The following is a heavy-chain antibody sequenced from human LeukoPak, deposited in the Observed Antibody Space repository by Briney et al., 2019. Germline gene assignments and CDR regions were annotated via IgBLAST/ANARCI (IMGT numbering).Heavy chain of an antibody. CDR3: ASSITMVRGVIDY. Sequence: SGTLSLTCAVSGGSISSSNWWSWVRQPPGKGLEWIGEIHHSGSTNYNPSLKSRVTISVDKSKNQFSLKLSSVTAADTAVYYCASSITMVRGVIDYWGQGTLVTVSS. V-gene: IGHV4-4*02. CDR2: IHHSGST. D-gene: IGHD3-10*01. J-gene: IGHJ4*02. CDR1: GGSISSSNW.